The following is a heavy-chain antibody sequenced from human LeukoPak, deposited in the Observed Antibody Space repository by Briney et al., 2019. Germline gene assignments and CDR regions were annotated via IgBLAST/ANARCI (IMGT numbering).Heavy chain of an antibody. CDR2: ISDNGGGT. Sequence: GGSLRLSCAASGFTFSSYAMSWVRQAPGEGLEWVSGISDNGGGTYYADSVKGRFTISRDNSKNMLYLQMNSLRAEDTAGYYCAKESGALGAPLYDYWGQGILVTGSS. CDR1: GFTFSSYA. V-gene: IGHV3-23*01. CDR3: AKESGALGAPLYDY. J-gene: IGHJ4*02. D-gene: IGHD4/OR15-4a*01.